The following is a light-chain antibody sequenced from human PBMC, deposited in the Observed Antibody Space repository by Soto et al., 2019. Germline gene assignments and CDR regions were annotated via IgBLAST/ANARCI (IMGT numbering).Light chain of an antibody. J-gene: IGKJ1*01. Sequence: DIQMSQSPATLSASVGDRVTITCRASRSLTRWLAWYQQKPGRAPKLLIYETSILPSVVPSRFSSSWSRTYFTITISGVQPDDVANYYCQQYSTSWTFGQGTRVEVK. CDR1: RSLTRW. CDR2: ETS. V-gene: IGKV1-5*03. CDR3: QQYSTSWT.